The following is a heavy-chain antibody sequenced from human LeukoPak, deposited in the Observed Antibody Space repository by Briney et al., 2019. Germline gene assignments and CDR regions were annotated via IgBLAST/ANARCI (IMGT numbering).Heavy chain of an antibody. J-gene: IGHJ6*02. Sequence: ASVKVSCKASGYTFTSYDINWVRQATGQGLEWMGWMNPNSGNTGYAQKFQGRVTITRNTSISTAYMELSSLRSEDTAVYYCATRYSGSGYYYGMDVWGQGTTVTVSS. CDR1: GYTFTSYD. V-gene: IGHV1-8*03. D-gene: IGHD1-26*01. CDR2: MNPNSGNT. CDR3: ATRYSGSGYYYGMDV.